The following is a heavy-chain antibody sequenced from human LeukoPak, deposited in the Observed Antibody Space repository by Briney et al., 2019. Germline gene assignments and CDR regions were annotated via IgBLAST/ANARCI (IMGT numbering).Heavy chain of an antibody. CDR3: ARSSLVVVVAATPRFDY. J-gene: IGHJ4*02. Sequence: SETLSLTCTVSGGSISSYYWSWIRQPPGKGLEWIGYIYYSGSTNYNPSLKSRVTISVDTSKNQFSLKLSSVTAADTAVYYCARSSLVVVVAATPRFDYWGQGTLVTVSS. CDR1: GGSISSYY. CDR2: IYYSGST. D-gene: IGHD2-15*01. V-gene: IGHV4-59*12.